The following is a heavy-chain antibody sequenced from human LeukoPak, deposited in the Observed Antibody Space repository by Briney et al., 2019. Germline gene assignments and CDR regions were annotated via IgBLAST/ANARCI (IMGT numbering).Heavy chain of an antibody. CDR1: GYSISSGYY. CDR3: ARLVEQDRFDP. Sequence: SETLSLTCTVSGYSISSGYYWGWIRQPPGKGLEWIGSIYYSGSTYYNPSLKSRVTISVDTSKNQFSLKLSSVTAADTAVYYCARLVEQDRFDPWGQGTLVTVSS. V-gene: IGHV4-38-2*02. D-gene: IGHD1/OR15-1a*01. J-gene: IGHJ5*02. CDR2: IYYSGST.